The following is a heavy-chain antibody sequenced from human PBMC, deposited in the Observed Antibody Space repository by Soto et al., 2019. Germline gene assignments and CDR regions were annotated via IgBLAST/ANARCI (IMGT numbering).Heavy chain of an antibody. CDR1: GYTFTGYY. V-gene: IGHV1-2*02. D-gene: IGHD2-2*01. Sequence: SVKVSCKASGYTFTGYYMHWVRQAPGQGLEWMGWINPNSGGTNYAQKFQGRVTMTRDTSISTAHMELSRLRSDDTAVYYCARGYCSSTSCYLDYYYYGMDVWGQGTTVTVSS. CDR2: INPNSGGT. CDR3: ARGYCSSTSCYLDYYYYGMDV. J-gene: IGHJ6*02.